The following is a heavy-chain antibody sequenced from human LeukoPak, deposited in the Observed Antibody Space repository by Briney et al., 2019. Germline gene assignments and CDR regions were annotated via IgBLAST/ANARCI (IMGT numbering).Heavy chain of an antibody. CDR1: GFTSSNYW. D-gene: IGHD6-19*01. J-gene: IGHJ4*02. CDR2: IEKDGSEI. V-gene: IGHV3-7*01. Sequence: GGSLRLSCAASGFTSSNYWMNWVRQAPGKGMEWVAIIEKDGSEILYVDSVKGRFTTSRDNAKNSLYLQMNSLRAEDTAVYYCAAGAGWLIDWWGQGTLVTVSS. CDR3: AAGAGWLIDW.